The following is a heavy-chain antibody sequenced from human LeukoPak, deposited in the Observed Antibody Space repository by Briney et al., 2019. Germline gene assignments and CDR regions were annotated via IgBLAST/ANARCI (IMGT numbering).Heavy chain of an antibody. CDR3: AKDLGDGYNYPLFDY. D-gene: IGHD5-24*01. V-gene: IGHV3-30*18. J-gene: IGHJ4*02. CDR1: GFTFSSYG. Sequence: PGGSLRLSCAASGFTFSSYGMHWVRQAPGKGLEWVAVISYDGSNKYYADSVKGRFTISGDNSKNTLYLQMNSLRAEDTAVYYCAKDLGDGYNYPLFDYWGQGTLVTVSS. CDR2: ISYDGSNK.